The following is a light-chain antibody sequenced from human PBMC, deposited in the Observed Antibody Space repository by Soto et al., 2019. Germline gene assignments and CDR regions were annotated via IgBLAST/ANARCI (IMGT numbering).Light chain of an antibody. Sequence: QSALTQPASVSGSPGQSITISCTGTSSDVGSYNLVSWYQQHPGKAPKLMIYEGSKRPSGVSNRYSGSKSGNTASLTISGPRADDEDEYYCCSYVCGSTFNVVFGGGTKLTVL. CDR1: SSDVGSYNL. CDR2: EGS. J-gene: IGLJ2*01. CDR3: CSYVCGSTFNVV. V-gene: IGLV2-23*03.